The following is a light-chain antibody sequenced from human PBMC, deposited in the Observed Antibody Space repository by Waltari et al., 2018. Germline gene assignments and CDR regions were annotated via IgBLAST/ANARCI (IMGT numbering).Light chain of an antibody. V-gene: IGLV2-14*01. Sequence: QSALTQPASVSGSPGQSITISCTGTTNDVGAYYYVSGYQQHPGKAPKLIIYEVTYRPSGVSNRFSGSKSGNTASLTISGLQAEDEADYYCNSYTSTSTYVFGTGTKVTVL. CDR1: TNDVGAYYY. J-gene: IGLJ1*01. CDR3: NSYTSTSTYV. CDR2: EVT.